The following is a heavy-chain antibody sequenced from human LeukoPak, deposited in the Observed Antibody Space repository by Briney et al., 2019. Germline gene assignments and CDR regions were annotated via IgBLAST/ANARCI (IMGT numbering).Heavy chain of an antibody. J-gene: IGHJ6*03. CDR2: IYTSGST. CDR3: ARVMLTDYYMDV. CDR1: GGSISSGSYY. D-gene: IGHD1-14*01. V-gene: IGHV4-61*02. Sequence: SETLSLTCTVSGGSISSGSYYWSWIRQPAGKGLEWIGRIYTSGSTNYNPSLKSRVTISVDTSKNQFSLKLSSVTAADTAVYYCARVMLTDYYMDVWGKGTTVTVSS.